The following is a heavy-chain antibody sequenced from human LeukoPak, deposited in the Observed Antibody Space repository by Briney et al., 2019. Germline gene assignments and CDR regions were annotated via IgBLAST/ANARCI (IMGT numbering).Heavy chain of an antibody. CDR1: GYTLTGYY. V-gene: IGHV1-2*02. CDR2: INPNSGGT. CDR3: AREKRVAGSRGGFDP. Sequence: ASVKVSCKASGYTLTGYYMHWVRQAPGQGLEWMGWINPNSGGTNFAQKFQGRVTMTRDTSISTAYMELSRLRSDDTAVYYCAREKRVAGSRGGFDPWGQGTLVTVSS. D-gene: IGHD6-19*01. J-gene: IGHJ5*02.